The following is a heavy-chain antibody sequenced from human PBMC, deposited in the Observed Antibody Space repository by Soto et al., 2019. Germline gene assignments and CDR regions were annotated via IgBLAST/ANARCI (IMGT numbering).Heavy chain of an antibody. CDR3: AKDRNKWLRFDLGY. J-gene: IGHJ4*02. V-gene: IGHV3-23*01. CDR1: GFTFGSYA. D-gene: IGHD5-12*01. CDR2: ITGSGGST. Sequence: EVQLLESGGGLVQPGGSLRLSCAASGFTFGSYAMNWVRQAPGKGLEWVSAITGSGGSTYYADSVKGRFTISRDNSKNTLYLQMNSLRAEDTAVYYCAKDRNKWLRFDLGYWGQGTLVTVSS.